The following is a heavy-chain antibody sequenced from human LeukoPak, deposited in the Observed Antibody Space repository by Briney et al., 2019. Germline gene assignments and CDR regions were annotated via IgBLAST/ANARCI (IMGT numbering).Heavy chain of an antibody. CDR2: ISDSGGRT. V-gene: IGHV3-23*01. Sequence: GGSLRLSCAASGFTFSNAWMSWVRQAPGKGLEWVAGISDSGGRTNYADSVKGRFTISRDSPKNTLYLQMNSLRVEDTAVYFCAKRGVVIRVVLVGFHKEAYYFDSWGQGALVTVSS. J-gene: IGHJ4*02. CDR3: AKRGVVIRVVLVGFHKEAYYFDS. D-gene: IGHD3-10*01. CDR1: GFTFSNAW.